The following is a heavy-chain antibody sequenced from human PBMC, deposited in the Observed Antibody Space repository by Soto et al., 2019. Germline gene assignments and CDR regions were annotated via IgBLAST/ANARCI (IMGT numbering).Heavy chain of an antibody. Sequence: QEQLVESGGGVVQPGRSLRLSCAASGFTFSIYAMHWVRQAPGKGLEWVAVISYDGNNKYYADSVKGRFTISRDNSKNTLYLQMNSLRVEDTAVYYCARGRGGGGYYGVDVWGQGTTVTVSS. V-gene: IGHV3-30-3*01. J-gene: IGHJ6*02. CDR2: ISYDGNNK. CDR3: ARGRGGGGYYGVDV. D-gene: IGHD2-15*01. CDR1: GFTFSIYA.